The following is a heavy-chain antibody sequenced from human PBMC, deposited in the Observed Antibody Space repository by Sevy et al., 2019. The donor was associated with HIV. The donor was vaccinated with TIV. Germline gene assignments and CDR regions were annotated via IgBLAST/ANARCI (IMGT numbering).Heavy chain of an antibody. Sequence: GESLKISCKGSGYRFNSYWIGWVRQMSGKGLEWMGIIYPDDSEIIYSPSLQGQVTISVDKSITTVYLQWGSLEASDTAMYFCARRAYDTTGYPQYYFDYCGQGTLVTVSS. CDR1: GYRFNSYW. CDR2: IYPDDSEI. CDR3: ARRAYDTTGYPQYYFDY. D-gene: IGHD3-22*01. V-gene: IGHV5-51*01. J-gene: IGHJ4*02.